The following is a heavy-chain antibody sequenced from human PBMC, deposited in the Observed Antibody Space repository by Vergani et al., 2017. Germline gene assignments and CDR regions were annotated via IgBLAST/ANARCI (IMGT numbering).Heavy chain of an antibody. V-gene: IGHV3-33*01. CDR2: IWYDGSKE. D-gene: IGHD3-10*01. Sequence: VQLVESGGVVVQPGRSLRLSCAASGFTFSGYGMHWVRQAPGKGLEWVAAIWYDGSKESYEDSVKGRFTISRDNSKSTLSLHMNSLRVEDTAVYYCASGGSGSYVGYYYYGMDVWGQGTTVTVSS. CDR1: GFTFSGYG. J-gene: IGHJ6*02. CDR3: ASGGSGSYVGYYYYGMDV.